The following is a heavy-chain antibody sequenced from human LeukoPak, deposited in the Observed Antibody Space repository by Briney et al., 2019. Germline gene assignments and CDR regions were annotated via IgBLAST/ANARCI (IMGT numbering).Heavy chain of an antibody. V-gene: IGHV3-23*01. CDR3: AKDTSLWFGEPLGY. J-gene: IGHJ4*02. CDR1: GFTLRSYA. Sequence: GGSLRLSCGASGFTLRSYAMSWVRQGPGKGLEWVSAISASGDTYYADSVKGRFTISRDNSKNTLYLQMNSLRAEDTAVYYCAKDTSLWFGEPLGYWGQGTLVTVSS. D-gene: IGHD3-10*01. CDR2: ISASGDT.